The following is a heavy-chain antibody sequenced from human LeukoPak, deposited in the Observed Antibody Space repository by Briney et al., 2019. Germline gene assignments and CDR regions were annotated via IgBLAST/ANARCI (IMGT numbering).Heavy chain of an antibody. CDR3: ARQGSSGWSHFDH. J-gene: IGHJ4*02. CDR2: VYYNGRT. D-gene: IGHD6-19*01. CDR1: GDSVNSFYY. Sequence: PSETLSLTCTVSGDSVNSFYYWGWIRQPPGKGLERIASVYYNGRTYTNPSLTSRVSISVDTSKNHFSLKLDSVTAADTAVYYCARQGSSGWSHFDHWGQGTLVTVSS. V-gene: IGHV4-39*01.